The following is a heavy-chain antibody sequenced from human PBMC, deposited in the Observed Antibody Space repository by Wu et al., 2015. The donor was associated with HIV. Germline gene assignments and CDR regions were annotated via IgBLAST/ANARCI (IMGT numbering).Heavy chain of an antibody. CDR2: MNPNSGNT. Sequence: QVQLVQSGAEVKKPGASVKVSCKASGYTFTSYDINWVRQATGQGLEWMGWMNPNSGNTGYAQKFQGRVTITTDESTSTAYMELSSLRSEDTAVYYCAYCSSWMYYFDYVGTRERWSTVS. D-gene: IGHD6-13*01. J-gene: IGHJ4*02. CDR3: AYCSSWMYYFDY. V-gene: IGHV1-8*03. CDR1: GYTFTSYD.